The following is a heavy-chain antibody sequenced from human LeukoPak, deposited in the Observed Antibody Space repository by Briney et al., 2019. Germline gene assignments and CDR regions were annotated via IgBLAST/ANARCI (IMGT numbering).Heavy chain of an antibody. CDR2: IRYDGINK. CDR1: GFTFSSYG. Sequence: GGSLRLSCAASGFTFSSYGMHWVRQAPGKGLEWVAFIRYDGINKYYADSVKGRFTISRDNSKNTMYLQMSSLRAEDTAVYYCANGGSSSWYAQFDYWGQGTLVTVSS. D-gene: IGHD6-13*01. V-gene: IGHV3-30*02. CDR3: ANGGSSSWYAQFDY. J-gene: IGHJ4*02.